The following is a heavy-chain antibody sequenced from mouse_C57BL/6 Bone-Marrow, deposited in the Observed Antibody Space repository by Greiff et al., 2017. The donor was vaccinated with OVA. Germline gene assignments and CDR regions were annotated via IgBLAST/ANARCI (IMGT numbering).Heavy chain of an antibody. J-gene: IGHJ2*01. D-gene: IGHD4-1*01. CDR2: ISSGGSYT. V-gene: IGHV5-6*02. CDR1: GFTFSSYG. CDR3: ARLGRTYFDY. Sequence: EVKLVESGGDLVKPGGSLKLSCAASGFTFSSYGMSWVRQTPDKRLEWVATISSGGSYTYYPDSVKGRFTISRDNAKNTLYLQMSSLKSEDTAMYYCARLGRTYFDYWGQGTTLTVSS.